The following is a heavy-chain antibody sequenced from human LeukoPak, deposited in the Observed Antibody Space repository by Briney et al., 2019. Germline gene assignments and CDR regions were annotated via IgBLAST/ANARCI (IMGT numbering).Heavy chain of an antibody. CDR1: GFTFSNYA. V-gene: IGHV3-23*01. CDR2: ISGGGVTT. Sequence: GGSLRLSCVASGFTFSNYAMSWVRQAPGKGLEWVSTISGGGVTTYYGDSAKGRFAIPRDNSKNTLYLQMNSLTADDTAVYYCPRQSYASGWNPFDYWGQGILVTVSS. CDR3: PRQSYASGWNPFDY. J-gene: IGHJ4*02. D-gene: IGHD6-19*01.